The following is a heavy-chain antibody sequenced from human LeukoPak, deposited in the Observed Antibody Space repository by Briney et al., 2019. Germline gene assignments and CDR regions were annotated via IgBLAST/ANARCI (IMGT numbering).Heavy chain of an antibody. J-gene: IGHJ4*02. CDR2: ISAYNGNT. CDR1: GYTFTSYG. D-gene: IGHD3/OR15-3a*01. Sequence: GASVKVSCKASGYTFTSYGISWVRQAPGQGLEWMGWISAYNGNTNYAQKLQGRVTMTTDTSTSTAYMELRSLRSDDTAVYYCARDPTWSGYISPRINRNDYWGQGTLVTVSS. V-gene: IGHV1-18*01. CDR3: ARDPTWSGYISPRINRNDY.